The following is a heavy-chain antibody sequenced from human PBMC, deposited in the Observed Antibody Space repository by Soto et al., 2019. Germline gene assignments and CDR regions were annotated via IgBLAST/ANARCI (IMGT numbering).Heavy chain of an antibody. V-gene: IGHV5-51*01. CDR1: GYNFANYW. D-gene: IGHD1-26*01. CDR2: IYPADSDA. Sequence: PGASLKISCKISGYNFANYWIGWVRQMPGKGLEWMGIIYPADSDARYSPSFQGQVTISADRSINTAYLQWSSLKASDTAMYFCARLGLGAVVGGGNYYFDYWGRGTLVTVSS. J-gene: IGHJ4*02. CDR3: ARLGLGAVVGGGNYYFDY.